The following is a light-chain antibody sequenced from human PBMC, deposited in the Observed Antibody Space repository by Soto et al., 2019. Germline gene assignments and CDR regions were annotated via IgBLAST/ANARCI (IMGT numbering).Light chain of an antibody. CDR3: QQYDDWPFT. V-gene: IGKV3D-15*01. Sequence: EIVMTQSPATLSVSPGERATLSCRASQSVSSSLAWFQQKPGQAPRLLISSASIRATGIPARFSGSGSVTEFTLTISSLQSEDFAIYYCQQYDDWPFTFGQGTKLEIK. CDR1: QSVSSS. CDR2: SAS. J-gene: IGKJ2*01.